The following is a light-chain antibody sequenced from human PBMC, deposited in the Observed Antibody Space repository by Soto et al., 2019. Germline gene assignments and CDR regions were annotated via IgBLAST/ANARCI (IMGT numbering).Light chain of an antibody. V-gene: IGLV1-40*01. Sequence: QSVLTQPPSVSGAPGQRVTISCTGSSSNIGAGYDVHWYQQLPGTAPKLLIYGNSNRPSGVPDRFSGSKSGTSASLAISGLHAEDEPDYCCQSYDSSLSFYVFGTGTKLAVL. CDR1: SSNIGAGYD. CDR3: QSYDSSLSFYV. CDR2: GNS. J-gene: IGLJ1*01.